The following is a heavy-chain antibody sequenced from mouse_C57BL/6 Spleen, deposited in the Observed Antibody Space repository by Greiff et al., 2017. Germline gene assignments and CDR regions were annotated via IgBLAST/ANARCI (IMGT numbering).Heavy chain of an antibody. CDR3: ARFYYSNYFDY. CDR2: IYPGDGDT. CDR1: GYAFSSSW. Sequence: VQLQQSGPELVKPGASVKISCKASGYAFSSSWMNWVKQRPGKGLEWIGQIYPGDGDTNYNGKFKGKATLTADKSSSTAYMQLSSLTSEDSAVYFCARFYYSNYFDYWGQGTTLTVSS. D-gene: IGHD2-5*01. V-gene: IGHV1-82*01. J-gene: IGHJ2*01.